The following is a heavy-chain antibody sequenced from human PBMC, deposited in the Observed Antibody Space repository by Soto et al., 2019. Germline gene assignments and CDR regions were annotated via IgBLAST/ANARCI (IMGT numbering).Heavy chain of an antibody. CDR2: MNPESRNT. D-gene: IGHD2-2*01. CDR1: GYTFTSYD. CDR3: ARFVRHQLPTIDF. Sequence: QVQLVQSGAEVKEPGASVRVSCKASGYTFTSYDINWVRRATGQGLEWMGWMNPESRNTGYAQKFQGRVTMTRDTSISTAYMELSSLTSEDTAVYYCARFVRHQLPTIDFWGQGTLVTVSS. J-gene: IGHJ4*02. V-gene: IGHV1-8*01.